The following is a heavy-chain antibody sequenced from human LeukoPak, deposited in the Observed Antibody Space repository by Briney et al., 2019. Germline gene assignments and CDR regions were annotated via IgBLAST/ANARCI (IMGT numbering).Heavy chain of an antibody. CDR2: VNNIGGST. J-gene: IGHJ4*02. CDR3: AKRALSNPVTYFDC. V-gene: IGHV3-23*01. D-gene: IGHD4-17*01. Sequence: GGSLRLSCAASGFTFGNYAMSWVRQAPGKGLEWVSAVNNIGGSTSYADSVKGRFTISRDTSKNTVVLQMNSLRAEDTAIYYCAKRALSNPVTYFDCLGQGTLVTVSS. CDR1: GFTFGNYA.